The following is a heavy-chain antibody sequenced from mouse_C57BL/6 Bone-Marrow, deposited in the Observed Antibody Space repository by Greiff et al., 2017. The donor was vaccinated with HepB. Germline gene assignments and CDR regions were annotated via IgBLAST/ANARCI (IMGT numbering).Heavy chain of an antibody. CDR1: GYTFTSYG. J-gene: IGHJ2*01. Sequence: QVHVKQSGAELARPGASVKLSCKASGYTFTSYGISWVKQRTGQGLEWIGEIYPRSGNTYYNEKFKGKATLTADKSSSTAYMELRSLTSEDSAVYFCATHGYWGQGTTLTVSS. CDR3: ATHGY. V-gene: IGHV1-81*01. CDR2: IYPRSGNT.